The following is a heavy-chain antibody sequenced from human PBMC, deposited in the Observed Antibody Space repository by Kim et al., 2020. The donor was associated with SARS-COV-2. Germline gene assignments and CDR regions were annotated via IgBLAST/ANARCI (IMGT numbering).Heavy chain of an antibody. CDR3: AKVDVVVPAAMGRGYYYYYGMDV. Sequence: GGSLRLSCAASGFTFSSYAMSWVRQAPGKGLEWVSAISGSGGSTYYADSVKGRFTISRDNSKNTLYLQMNSLRAEDTAVYYCAKVDVVVPAAMGRGYYYYYGMDVWGQGTTVTVSS. CDR1: GFTFSSYA. J-gene: IGHJ6*02. D-gene: IGHD2-2*01. CDR2: ISGSGGST. V-gene: IGHV3-23*01.